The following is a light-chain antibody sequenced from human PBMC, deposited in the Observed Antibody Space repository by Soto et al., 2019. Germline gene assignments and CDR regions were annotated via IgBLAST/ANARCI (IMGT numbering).Light chain of an antibody. CDR3: QQYHKWPPIT. CDR1: QSVSSY. Sequence: EIVLTQSPATLSFSPAERSALCCISSQSVSSYLACYQQKPGQAPRLLIYDASNRATGIPARFSGSGSGTDFTLTISSLEPEDSAVYYCQQYHKWPPITFGQGTRLEIK. CDR2: DAS. V-gene: IGKV3-11*01. J-gene: IGKJ5*01.